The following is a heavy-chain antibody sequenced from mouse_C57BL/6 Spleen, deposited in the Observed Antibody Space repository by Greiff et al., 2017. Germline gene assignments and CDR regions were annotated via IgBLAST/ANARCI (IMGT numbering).Heavy chain of an antibody. CDR1: GFTFSDYY. J-gene: IGHJ4*01. V-gene: IGHV5-12*01. CDR3: AREREGAMDY. Sequence: EVQLVESGGGLVQPGGSLKLSCAASGFTFSDYYMYWVRQTPEKRLEWVAYISNGGGSTYYPDTVKGRFTLSRDNAKNTLYLQMSRLKSEDTAMYYCAREREGAMDYWGQGTSVTVSS. CDR2: ISNGGGST.